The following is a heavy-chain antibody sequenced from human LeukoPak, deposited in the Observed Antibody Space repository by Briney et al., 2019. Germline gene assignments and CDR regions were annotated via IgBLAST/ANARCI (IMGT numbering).Heavy chain of an antibody. Sequence: GGSLRLSWAASGFTFSSYAMSWVRQAPGKGLEWVSAISGRGGSTYYADSVKGRFTISRDNSKNTLYLQMNSLRAEDTAVYYCAKALVYSSSWEDAFDIWGQGTMVTVSS. CDR2: ISGRGGST. J-gene: IGHJ3*02. V-gene: IGHV3-23*01. CDR3: AKALVYSSSWEDAFDI. D-gene: IGHD6-13*01. CDR1: GFTFSSYA.